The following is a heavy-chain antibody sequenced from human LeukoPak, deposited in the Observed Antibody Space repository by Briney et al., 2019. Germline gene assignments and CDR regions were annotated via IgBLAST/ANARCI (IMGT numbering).Heavy chain of an antibody. CDR1: GGSFSGYY. D-gene: IGHD2-2*01. V-gene: IGHV4-34*01. J-gene: IGHJ4*02. Sequence: PSETLSLTCAVDGGSFSGYYWSWIRQPPGKGLEWIGEINHSGSTNYNPSLKSRVTISVDTSKNQFSLKLSSVTAADTAVYYCARGRGCSSTSCYFYYWGQGTLVTVSS. CDR3: ARGRGCSSTSCYFYY. CDR2: INHSGST.